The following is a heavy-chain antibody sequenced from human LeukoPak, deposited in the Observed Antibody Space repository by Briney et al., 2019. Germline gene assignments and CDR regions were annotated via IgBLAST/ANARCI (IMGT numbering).Heavy chain of an antibody. CDR3: AKDRVGATGPGDY. J-gene: IGHJ4*02. V-gene: IGHV3-30*18. D-gene: IGHD1-26*01. CDR2: ISYDGSNK. Sequence: PGGSLRLSCAASGFTFSSYGMHWVRQAPGKGLEWVAVISYDGSNKYYADSVKGRFTISRDNSKNTLYLQMNSLRAEDTAVYYCAKDRVGATGPGDYWGQGTLVTVSS. CDR1: GFTFSSYG.